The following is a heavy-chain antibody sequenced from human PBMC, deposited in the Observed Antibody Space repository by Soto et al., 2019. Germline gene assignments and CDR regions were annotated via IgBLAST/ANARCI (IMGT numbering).Heavy chain of an antibody. CDR1: GVSFMVYD. CDR2: INHSGRT. D-gene: IGHD3-10*01. V-gene: IGHV4-34*01. Sequence: SWSXSLGCALYGVSFMVYDGGWIRQPPEKGLEWIGEINHSGRTNYNPSIKSRVTISVDTSKNQFSMNLSSVTAEDKAVYYCATGITAWGQGTLV. CDR3: ATGITA. J-gene: IGHJ4*02.